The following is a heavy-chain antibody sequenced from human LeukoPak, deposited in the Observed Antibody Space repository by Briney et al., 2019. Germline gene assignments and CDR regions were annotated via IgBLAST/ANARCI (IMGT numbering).Heavy chain of an antibody. J-gene: IGHJ1*01. D-gene: IGHD5-18*01. V-gene: IGHV3-11*01. Sequence: KPGGSLRLSCAASGFTFSDFYMSWLRQTPGKGLEWVSYISTTGTTMDYADSVKGRFTISRDNAKDSLYLQMNNLGAEDTAVYYCAKGHTYGMIRGQGTLVTVSS. CDR1: GFTFSDFY. CDR3: AKGHTYGMI. CDR2: ISTTGTTM.